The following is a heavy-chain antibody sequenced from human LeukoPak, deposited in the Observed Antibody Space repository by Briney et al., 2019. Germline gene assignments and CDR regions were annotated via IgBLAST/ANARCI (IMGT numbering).Heavy chain of an antibody. CDR3: AAVEEDIVVVPAAATDWFDP. Sequence: GTSVKVSCKASGFTFTSSAVQWVRQARGQRLEWIGWIVVGSGNTNYAQKFQERVTITRDMSTSTAYMELSSLRSEDTAVYYCAAVEEDIVVVPAAATDWFDPWGQGTLVTVSS. D-gene: IGHD2-2*01. V-gene: IGHV1-58*01. CDR2: IVVGSGNT. J-gene: IGHJ5*02. CDR1: GFTFTSSA.